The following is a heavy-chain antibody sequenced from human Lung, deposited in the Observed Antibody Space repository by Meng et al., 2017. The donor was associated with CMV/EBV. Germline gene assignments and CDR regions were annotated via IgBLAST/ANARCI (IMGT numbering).Heavy chain of an antibody. CDR1: GDSITNHNW. CDR3: LRRSGGSV. D-gene: IGHD3-10*01. CDR2: IPHRGSS. V-gene: IGHV4-4*02. J-gene: IGHJ1*01. Sequence: QVELRESGPGLGDPAEPRSLTCAVSGDSITNHNWCAWVRQPPGKGLEWIGEIPHRGSSAYNPSLKSRVSMSIDKSKNQFSLKLTSVTAADTAVYHCLRRSGGSVWGQGTLVTVSS.